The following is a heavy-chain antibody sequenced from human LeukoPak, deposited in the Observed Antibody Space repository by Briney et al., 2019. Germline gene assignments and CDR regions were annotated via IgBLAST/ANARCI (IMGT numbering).Heavy chain of an antibody. J-gene: IGHJ4*02. D-gene: IGHD1-1*01. V-gene: IGHV3-21*01. CDR2: ITSSSGSI. Sequence: KSGGSLRLSCAASGFTFSSYSMNWVRQAPGKGLEWVSSITSSSGSIYYADSVKGRFTISGDNAKNSLYLQMNSLRPEDTAVYYCARDWNYYSCWGQGTLVTVSS. CDR1: GFTFSSYS. CDR3: ARDWNYYSC.